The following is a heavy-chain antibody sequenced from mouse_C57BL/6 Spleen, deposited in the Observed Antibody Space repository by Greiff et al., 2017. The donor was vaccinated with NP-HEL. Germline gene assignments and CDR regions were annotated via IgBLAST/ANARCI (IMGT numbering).Heavy chain of an antibody. CDR2: IRLKSDNYAT. J-gene: IGHJ2*01. D-gene: IGHD2-1*01. Sequence: EVKVEESGGGLVQPGGSMKLSCVASGFTFSNYWMNWVRQSPEKGLEWVAQIRLKSDNYATHYAESVKGRFTISRDDSKSSVYLQMNNLRAEDTGIYYCIYYGNYGFDYWGQGTTLTVSS. CDR3: IYYGNYGFDY. CDR1: GFTFSNYW. V-gene: IGHV6-3*01.